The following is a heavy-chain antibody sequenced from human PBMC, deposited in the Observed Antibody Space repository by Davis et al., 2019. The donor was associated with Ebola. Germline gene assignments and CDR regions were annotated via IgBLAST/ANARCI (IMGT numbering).Heavy chain of an antibody. CDR3: AKTDFWSGYYPPPIGY. J-gene: IGHJ4*02. D-gene: IGHD3-3*01. CDR1: GYTFTSYD. V-gene: IGHV1-8*01. Sequence: ASVKVSCKASGYTFTSYDINWVRQATGQGLEWMGWMNPSSGNTGYAQKFQGRVTMTRNTSISTAYMELSSLRSEDTAVYYCAKTDFWSGYYPPPIGYWGQGTLVTVSS. CDR2: MNPSSGNT.